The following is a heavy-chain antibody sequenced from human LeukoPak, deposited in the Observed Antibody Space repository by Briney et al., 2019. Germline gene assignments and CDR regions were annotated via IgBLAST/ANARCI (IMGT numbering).Heavy chain of an antibody. CDR2: IFSGSST. Sequence: GGSLILSCAASGFTFSSYAMSWVRQAPGKGLEWVSVIFSGSSTYYADSVKGRFTISRDNSKNTVYLQMNSLRAEDTAVYYCASRSLGSWAAFDIWGQGTMVTVSS. D-gene: IGHD7-27*01. J-gene: IGHJ3*02. V-gene: IGHV3-23*03. CDR3: ASRSLGSWAAFDI. CDR1: GFTFSSYA.